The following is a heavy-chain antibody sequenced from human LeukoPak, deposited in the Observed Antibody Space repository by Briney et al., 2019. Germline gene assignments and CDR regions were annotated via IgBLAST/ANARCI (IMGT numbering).Heavy chain of an antibody. CDR2: ISWNSGSI. V-gene: IGHV3-9*01. J-gene: IGHJ4*02. CDR1: GFTFDDYA. Sequence: GGSLRLSCAASGFTFDDYAMHWVRQAPGKGLEWVSGISWNSGSIGYADSVKGRFTISRDNAKNSLYLQMNSLRAEDKALYYCASGYDSSGSKGYFDYWGQGTLVTVSS. D-gene: IGHD3-22*01. CDR3: ASGYDSSGSKGYFDY.